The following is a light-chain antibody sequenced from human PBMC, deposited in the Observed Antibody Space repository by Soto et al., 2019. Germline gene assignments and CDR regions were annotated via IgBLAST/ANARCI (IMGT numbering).Light chain of an antibody. CDR1: QSVSHNY. CDR2: GAS. CDR3: QQRHMWPIT. V-gene: IGKV3D-20*02. J-gene: IGKJ5*01. Sequence: EIVLTQSPGTLSLSPGERATLSCRASQSVSHNYLAWYQQKPGQAPRLLIYGASSRATGIPDRFSGSGSGTDFTLTISSLEPEDSAVYYCQQRHMWPITFGQGTRLEIK.